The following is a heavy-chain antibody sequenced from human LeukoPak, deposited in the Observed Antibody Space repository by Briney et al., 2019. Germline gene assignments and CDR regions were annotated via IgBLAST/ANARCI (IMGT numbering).Heavy chain of an antibody. J-gene: IGHJ4*02. D-gene: IGHD3-16*01. V-gene: IGHV5-51*01. CDR2: IYPGDSDT. CDR1: GYIFTSYW. Sequence: GASLQISCKGSGYIFTSYWIGWVRQLPGKGLEWMGIIYPGDSDTRYSPSFQGQVTISADKSISTAYLQWSSLKASDTAMYYCARQSSRLRHGDYWGQGTLVTVSS. CDR3: ARQSSRLRHGDY.